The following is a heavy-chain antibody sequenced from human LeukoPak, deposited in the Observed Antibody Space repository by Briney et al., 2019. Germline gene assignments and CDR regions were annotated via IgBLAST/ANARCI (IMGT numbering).Heavy chain of an antibody. J-gene: IGHJ3*02. V-gene: IGHV3-11*01. CDR1: GFTSSDYY. Sequence: GRSLRLSSAASGFTSSDYYMSWIRQAPGKGLEWVSYISSSGSTIYYADSVKGRFTISRDNAKNLLYLQMNSLRAEDTAVYYCARAGNLLGATYPGAFDIWGQGTMVTASS. CDR3: ARAGNLLGATYPGAFDI. CDR2: ISSSGSTI. D-gene: IGHD1-26*01.